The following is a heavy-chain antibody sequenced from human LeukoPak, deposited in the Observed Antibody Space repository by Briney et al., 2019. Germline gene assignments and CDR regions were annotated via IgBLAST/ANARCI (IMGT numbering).Heavy chain of an antibody. J-gene: IGHJ4*02. CDR3: ARDLNFYGSGRGVDY. D-gene: IGHD3-10*01. Sequence: GGSLRLSCAASGFTFSSYSMNWVRQAPGKGLEWVSSITQGSDYIYYADSVKGRFIISGDNAKNSLYLQMNSLRAEDTAMYYCARDLNFYGSGRGVDYWSQGTLVTVSS. V-gene: IGHV3-21*01. CDR2: ITQGSDYI. CDR1: GFTFSSYS.